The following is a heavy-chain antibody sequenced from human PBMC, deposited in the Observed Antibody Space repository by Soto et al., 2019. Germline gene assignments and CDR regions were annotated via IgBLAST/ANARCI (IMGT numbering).Heavy chain of an antibody. CDR3: ASSYGSGYRAFDY. V-gene: IGHV1-69*02. D-gene: IGHD3-10*01. CDR2: VNPIVSMS. Sequence: QVQLVQSGAEVKRPGSSVKVSCKASGDTFNFYSINWVRQAPGLGLEWMGRVNPIVSMSNYAQKFQGRVTMTADKSTSTAYMELSSLRSEETASYYCASSYGSGYRAFDYWGQGALVTVSS. CDR1: GDTFNFYS. J-gene: IGHJ4*02.